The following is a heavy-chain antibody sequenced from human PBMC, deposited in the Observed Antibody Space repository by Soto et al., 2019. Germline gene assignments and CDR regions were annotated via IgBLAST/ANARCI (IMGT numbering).Heavy chain of an antibody. D-gene: IGHD2-15*01. Sequence: SVKVSCKASGCTFSSYAISCVRQAPGQVLEWMGGIIPIFGTANYAQKFQGRVTITADESTSTAYMELSSLRSEDTAVYYCARAFSGWFHFDYWGQGTLVTVSS. CDR1: GCTFSSYA. J-gene: IGHJ4*02. CDR2: IIPIFGTA. V-gene: IGHV1-69*13. CDR3: ARAFSGWFHFDY.